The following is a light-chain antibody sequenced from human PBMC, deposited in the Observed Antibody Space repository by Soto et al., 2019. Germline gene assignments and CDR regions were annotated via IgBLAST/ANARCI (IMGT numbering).Light chain of an antibody. CDR1: QSVSGYY. Sequence: EIVLTQSPGTLSLSPGARATLSCRASQSVSGYYLAWYQQKPGQSPRLLIYGSSDRATGIPDRFSGSGSGTDFTLTITRVEPEDFAVYYCQQYGSSPPYTFGQGTKLEIK. V-gene: IGKV3-20*01. CDR2: GSS. J-gene: IGKJ2*01. CDR3: QQYGSSPPYT.